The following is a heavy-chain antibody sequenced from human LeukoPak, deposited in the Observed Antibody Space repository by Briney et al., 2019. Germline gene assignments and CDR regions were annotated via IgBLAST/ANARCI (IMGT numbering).Heavy chain of an antibody. Sequence: GGSLRLSCAASGFTFSSHSIIWVRQPPGKGLEWVSYMSSSGSPKYYADSVKGRFTISRDNGKNSLYLQMNSLRDEDTAVYYCARLAAVGTFLDYWGQGTLVTVSS. CDR1: GFTFSSHS. J-gene: IGHJ4*02. D-gene: IGHD6-13*01. V-gene: IGHV3-48*02. CDR2: MSSSGSPK. CDR3: ARLAAVGTFLDY.